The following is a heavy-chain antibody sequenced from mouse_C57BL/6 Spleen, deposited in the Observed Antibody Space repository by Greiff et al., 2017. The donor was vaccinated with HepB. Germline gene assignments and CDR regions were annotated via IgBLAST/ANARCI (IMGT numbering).Heavy chain of an antibody. Sequence: EVQLVESGGGLVQPGGSLSLSCAASGFTFTDYYMSWVRQPPGKALEWLGFIRNKANGYTTEYSASVKGRFTISRDNSQSILYLQMNALRAEDSATYYCARYGYDYDRNAMDYWGQGTSVTVSS. V-gene: IGHV7-3*01. J-gene: IGHJ4*01. D-gene: IGHD2-4*01. CDR1: GFTFTDYY. CDR3: ARYGYDYDRNAMDY. CDR2: IRNKANGYTT.